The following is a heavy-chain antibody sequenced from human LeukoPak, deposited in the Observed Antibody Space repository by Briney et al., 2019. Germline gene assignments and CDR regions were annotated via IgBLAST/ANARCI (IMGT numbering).Heavy chain of an antibody. J-gene: IGHJ6*02. Sequence: GGSLRLSCAASGYTFTGYYMHWVRQAPGQGLEWMGWINPNSGGTNYAQKFQGRVTMTRDTSISTAYMELSRLRSDDTAVYYCARDPPTDYYGSGSYQSYYYGMDVWGQGTTVTVSS. V-gene: IGHV1-2*02. D-gene: IGHD3-10*01. CDR3: ARDPPTDYYGSGSYQSYYYGMDV. CDR2: INPNSGGT. CDR1: GYTFTGYY.